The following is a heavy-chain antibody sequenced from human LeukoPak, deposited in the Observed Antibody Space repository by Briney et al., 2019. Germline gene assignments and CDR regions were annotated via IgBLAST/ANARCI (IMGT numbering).Heavy chain of an antibody. V-gene: IGHV3-74*01. Sequence: AGGSLRLSCAASGFTFSNSWMHWVRHTPGKGPVWVSCINTDGNIMRYADSVKGRFTISRDNAKNTLYLQMNSLRVEDTAVYYCARAGGPPTAMGFDPWGQGSLVSVST. D-gene: IGHD2-2*01. CDR2: INTDGNIM. CDR3: ARAGGPPTAMGFDP. J-gene: IGHJ5*02. CDR1: GFTFSNSW.